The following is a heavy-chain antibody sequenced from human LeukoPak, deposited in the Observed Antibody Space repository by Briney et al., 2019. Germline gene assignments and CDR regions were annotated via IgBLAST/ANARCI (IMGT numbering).Heavy chain of an antibody. Sequence: SETLSLTCTVSGGSISSYYWSWIRQPAGKGLEWIGRNYTSGSTNYNPSLKSRVTMSVDTSKNQFSLKLSSVTAADTAVYYCASSSSGWYRYEYFQHWGQGTLVTVSS. J-gene: IGHJ1*01. CDR3: ASSSSGWYRYEYFQH. CDR2: NYTSGST. CDR1: GGSISSYY. V-gene: IGHV4-4*07. D-gene: IGHD6-19*01.